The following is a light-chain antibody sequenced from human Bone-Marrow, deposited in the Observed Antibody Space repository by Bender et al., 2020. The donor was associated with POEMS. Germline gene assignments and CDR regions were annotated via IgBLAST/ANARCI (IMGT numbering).Light chain of an antibody. Sequence: SSVLAQAPSVSVAPGQTARVSCGGSSIGPKGVHWYQQKPGQAPVLVVYDDGGRPSGVSDRFSGSKSGNTASLTISGLQAEDEADYYCRSFISSTTSVVFGGGTKLTVL. CDR1: SIGPKG. CDR3: RSFISSTTSVV. CDR2: DDG. V-gene: IGLV3-21*02. J-gene: IGLJ2*01.